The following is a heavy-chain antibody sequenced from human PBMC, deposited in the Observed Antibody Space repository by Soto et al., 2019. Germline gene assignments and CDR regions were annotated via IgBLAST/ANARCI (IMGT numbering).Heavy chain of an antibody. CDR2: IYWDDDK. J-gene: IGHJ1*01. Sequence: QITLKESGPTLVKPTQILTLTCTFSGFSLSTSGVGVGWIRQPPGKALEWLALIYWDDDKRYSPSLKSRLTITKDTSQNQVVLTMTNMDPVDTATYYCAHKGVDFWNGYYFQHWGQGTLVTVSS. CDR3: AHKGVDFWNGYYFQH. V-gene: IGHV2-5*02. CDR1: GFSLSTSGVG. D-gene: IGHD3-3*01.